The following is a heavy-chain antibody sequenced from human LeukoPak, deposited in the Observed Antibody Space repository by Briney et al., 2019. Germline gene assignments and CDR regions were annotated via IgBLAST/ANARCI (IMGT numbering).Heavy chain of an antibody. Sequence: ASVNVSCKVSGYTLTELSMHWVRQAPGKGLEWMGGFDPEDGETIYAQKFQGRVTMTEDTSTDTAYMELSSLRPEDTAVYYCATDAEIIVGARDAFDIWGQGTMVTVSS. J-gene: IGHJ3*02. CDR1: GYTLTELS. D-gene: IGHD1-26*01. CDR2: FDPEDGET. CDR3: ATDAEIIVGARDAFDI. V-gene: IGHV1-24*01.